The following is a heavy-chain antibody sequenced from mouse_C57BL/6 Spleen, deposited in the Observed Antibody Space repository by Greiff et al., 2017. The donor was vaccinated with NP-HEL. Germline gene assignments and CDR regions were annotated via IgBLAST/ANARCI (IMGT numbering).Heavy chain of an antibody. CDR1: GFTFSDYY. D-gene: IGHD2-3*01. V-gene: IGHV5-12*01. CDR2: ISTGGGST. Sequence: EVKLVESGGGLVQPGGSLKLSCAASGFTFSDYYMYWVRQTPEKRLEWVAYISTGGGSTYYPDTVKGRFTISRDNAKNTLYLQMSRLKSEDTAMYYCARPTGYDGYGWFAYWGQGTLVTVSA. CDR3: ARPTGYDGYGWFAY. J-gene: IGHJ3*01.